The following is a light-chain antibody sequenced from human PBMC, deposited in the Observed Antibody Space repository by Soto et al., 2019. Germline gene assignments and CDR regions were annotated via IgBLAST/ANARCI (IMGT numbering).Light chain of an antibody. Sequence: DIVMTQSPDSLAVSLGERATINCKTSQSVLYSSNNKNYLAWFQHKPGQPPKLLIYWASTRESGVPDRFSGSGSCTDFTLTTSSLQAEDVAVYYCHQYLYPPQTFGQGTNVEIK. CDR1: QSVLYSSNNKNY. CDR3: HQYLYPPQT. J-gene: IGKJ1*01. CDR2: WAS. V-gene: IGKV4-1*01.